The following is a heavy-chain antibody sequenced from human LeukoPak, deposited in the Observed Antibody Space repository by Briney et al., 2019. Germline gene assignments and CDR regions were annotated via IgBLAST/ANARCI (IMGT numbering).Heavy chain of an antibody. CDR2: MNPNSGNT. D-gene: IGHD3-22*01. V-gene: IGHV1-8*01. CDR3: ARELYYYDSSGYYSVSAFDI. CDR1: GYTFTSYD. J-gene: IGHJ3*02. Sequence: GSSVKLSCKSSGYTFTSYDINWVRHATGQGLEWVGLMNPNSGNTDYAQNIQDRVPMTGNTSISTAYMELSSLRSEDTAVYYCARELYYYDSSGYYSVSAFDIWGQGTMVTVSS.